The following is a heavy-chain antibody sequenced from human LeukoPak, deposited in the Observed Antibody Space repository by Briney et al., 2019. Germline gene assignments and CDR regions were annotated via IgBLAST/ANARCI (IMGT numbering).Heavy chain of an antibody. D-gene: IGHD4-17*01. Sequence: SETLSLTCTVSGGSISSGGYYWSWIRQHPGKGLEWIGYIYYSGSTYYNPSLKSRVTISVDTSKNQFSLKLSSVTAADTAVYYCASVYGDYVWFDPWGQGTLVTVSS. CDR3: ASVYGDYVWFDP. CDR2: IYYSGST. J-gene: IGHJ5*02. CDR1: GGSISSGGYY. V-gene: IGHV4-31*03.